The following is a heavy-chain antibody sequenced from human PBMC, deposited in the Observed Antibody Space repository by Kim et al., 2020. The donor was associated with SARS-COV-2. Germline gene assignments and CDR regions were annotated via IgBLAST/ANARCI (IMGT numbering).Heavy chain of an antibody. CDR3: TRHLPGSSWFDY. J-gene: IGHJ4*02. D-gene: IGHD6-13*01. V-gene: IGHV4-39*01. CDR1: GGSISSSTYS. CDR2: IDSSGST. Sequence: SETLSLTCTISGGSISSSTYSWNWFRQPPGDGLEWIGGIDSSGSTYYNPSLKSRVTLSVETSKNQFSLKLSSVTAADTAVFYCTRHLPGSSWFDYWGQG.